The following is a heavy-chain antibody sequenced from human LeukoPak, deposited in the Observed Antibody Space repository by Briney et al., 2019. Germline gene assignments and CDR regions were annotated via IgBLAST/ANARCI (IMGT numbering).Heavy chain of an antibody. CDR3: AREAAGNSPFDY. Sequence: SQTLSLTCTVSGGSISSGDSYWSWIRQPPGKGLEWIGYISYSGSTYYNASLKSRVTISVDTSKNQFSLKLSSVTAADTAVYYCAREAAGNSPFDYWGQGTVVTVSS. V-gene: IGHV4-30-4*01. CDR2: ISYSGST. CDR1: GGSISSGDSY. D-gene: IGHD4-23*01. J-gene: IGHJ4*02.